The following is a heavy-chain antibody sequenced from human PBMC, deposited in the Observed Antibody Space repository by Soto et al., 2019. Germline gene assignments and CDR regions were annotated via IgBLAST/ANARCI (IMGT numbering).Heavy chain of an antibody. V-gene: IGHV4-59*08. Sequence: QVQLQESGPGLVKPSVTLSLSCTVAGGSISNYYWSWIRQPPGKGLEWIGYIYYSGSTNYNPSLKSRVTISVDTSKNQFSLKLSSVTAADTAVYYCARHRYSYGVYYFDYWGQGTLATVSS. CDR1: GGSISNYY. CDR3: ARHRYSYGVYYFDY. D-gene: IGHD5-18*01. CDR2: IYYSGST. J-gene: IGHJ4*02.